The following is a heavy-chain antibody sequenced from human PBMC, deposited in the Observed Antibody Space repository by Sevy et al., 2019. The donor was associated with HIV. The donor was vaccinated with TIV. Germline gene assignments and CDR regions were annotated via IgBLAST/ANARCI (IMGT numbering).Heavy chain of an antibody. J-gene: IGHJ3*02. CDR1: GGSINSDH. V-gene: IGHV4-59*08. Sequence: QTLSLTCTVSGGSINSDHWNWIRQPPGKGLEWIGYVYYTGGTNYNPSLKNRVTISVDRTKNQFSLKLTSVTAADTAVYYCARRNDFDIWGQGTMVTVSS. CDR3: ARRNDFDI. CDR2: VYYTGGT.